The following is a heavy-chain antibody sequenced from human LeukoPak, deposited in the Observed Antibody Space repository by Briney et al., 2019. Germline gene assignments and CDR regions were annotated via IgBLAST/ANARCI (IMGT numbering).Heavy chain of an antibody. CDR3: ARAYSETYGLGYYYVDV. CDR2: IRQDGSEK. Sequence: GGSLRLSCAASGFTFSSYWMSWVRQAPGKGVEWVANIRQDGSEKYYVDSVKGRFTISRDNAKNSLYLQMNSLRAEDTAVYYCARAYSETYGLGYYYVDVWGKGTTVTISS. D-gene: IGHD1-26*01. J-gene: IGHJ6*03. CDR1: GFTFSSYW. V-gene: IGHV3-7*01.